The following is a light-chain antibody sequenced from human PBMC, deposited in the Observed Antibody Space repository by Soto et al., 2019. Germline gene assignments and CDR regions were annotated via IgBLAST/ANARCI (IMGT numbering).Light chain of an antibody. J-gene: IGLJ3*02. CDR3: QTWGTGWV. V-gene: IGLV4-69*01. CDR1: SGHSSSA. Sequence: QPVLTQSASASASLGASVNLTCTLSSGHSSSAIAWHQQQPEKGPRYLMKVNSDGSHTKGDGIPDRFSGSSSGTERYLTISSLQSEDEADYYCQTWGTGWVFGGGTKVTVL. CDR2: VNSDGSH.